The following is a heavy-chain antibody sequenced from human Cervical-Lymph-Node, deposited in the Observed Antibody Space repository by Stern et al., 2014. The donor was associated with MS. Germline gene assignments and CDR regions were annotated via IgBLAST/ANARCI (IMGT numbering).Heavy chain of an antibody. CDR1: GFAFIDYG. Sequence: DQLVDSGGDLRKTGASVRVSCKVSGFAFIDYGITWVRQPTGQGLEWVVWINPNTGNAGPSQKFHGRVTITTNTSITTAYMDLSDLRSEYTAIYYCTTSQGAFWGQGTLITVSS. V-gene: IGHV1-8*01. CDR3: TTSQGAF. J-gene: IGHJ4*02. D-gene: IGHD3-16*01. CDR2: INPNTGNA.